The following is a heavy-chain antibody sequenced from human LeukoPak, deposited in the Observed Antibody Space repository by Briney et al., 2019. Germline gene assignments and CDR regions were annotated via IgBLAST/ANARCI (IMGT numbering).Heavy chain of an antibody. Sequence: GRSLRLSCAASGFTFDDFAMHWVRQAPGKGLEWVSAISWNSDNIVYADSVKGRFTISRDNSKGSLYLQMNSLRADDTAVYYCAKDGSWSCTDWGQGTLVRVSS. CDR2: ISWNSDNI. D-gene: IGHD2-8*02. CDR3: AKDGSWSCTD. J-gene: IGHJ4*02. CDR1: GFTFDDFA. V-gene: IGHV3-9*01.